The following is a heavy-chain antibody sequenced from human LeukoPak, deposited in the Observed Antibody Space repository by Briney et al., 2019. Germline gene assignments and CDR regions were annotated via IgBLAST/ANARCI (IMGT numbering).Heavy chain of an antibody. CDR3: IPEGFDI. CDR2: ISGSGSSA. J-gene: IGHJ3*02. V-gene: IGHV3-23*01. CDR1: GFTFSRFA. Sequence: GGSLRLSCEISGFTFSRFAMNWVRQAPGQGLEWISIISGSGSSAYYADSVKGRFIVSRDDFKNTVNLEMSSLRVEETAVYYCIPEGFDIWGQGKMVTVSS. D-gene: IGHD2-21*01.